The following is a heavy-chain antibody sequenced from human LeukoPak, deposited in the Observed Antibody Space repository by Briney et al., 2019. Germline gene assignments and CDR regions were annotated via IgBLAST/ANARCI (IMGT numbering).Heavy chain of an antibody. CDR1: GFSFGDYG. Sequence: GGSLRLSCAASGFSFGDYGMSWVRQAPGRGLEWVSYISSSGSTIYYADSVRGRFTISRDNAKNSLYLQMNSLRAEDTAVYYCAREGLTGAFDIWGQGTMVTVSS. CDR2: ISSSGSTI. J-gene: IGHJ3*02. CDR3: AREGLTGAFDI. D-gene: IGHD4/OR15-4a*01. V-gene: IGHV3-11*04.